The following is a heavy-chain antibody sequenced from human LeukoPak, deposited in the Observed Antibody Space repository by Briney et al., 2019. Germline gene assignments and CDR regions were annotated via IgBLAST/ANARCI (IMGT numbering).Heavy chain of an antibody. D-gene: IGHD2-15*01. J-gene: IGHJ4*02. Sequence: PSQTLSLTCTVSGGSISSGDYYWSWIRQPPGKGMEWIGYIYYSGSTYYNPSLKSRVTISVDTSKNQFSLKLSSVTAADTAVYYCARALYCSGGSCYPYFDYWGQGTLVTVSS. V-gene: IGHV4-30-4*01. CDR2: IYYSGST. CDR3: ARALYCSGGSCYPYFDY. CDR1: GGSISSGDYY.